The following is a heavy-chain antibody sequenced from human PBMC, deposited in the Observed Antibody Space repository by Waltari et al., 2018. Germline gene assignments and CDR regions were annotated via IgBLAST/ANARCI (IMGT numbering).Heavy chain of an antibody. D-gene: IGHD6-6*01. CDR1: GYSISSGYY. Sequence: QVQLQESGPGLVKPSETLSLTCTVSGYSISSGYYWGWIRQPPGKGLEWIGSIYHSGSTDYNPSLKSRVTISVDTSKNQFSLKLSSVTAADTAVYYCASGFEYSSSRPDYWGQGTLVTVSS. CDR2: IYHSGST. V-gene: IGHV4-38-2*02. CDR3: ASGFEYSSSRPDY. J-gene: IGHJ4*02.